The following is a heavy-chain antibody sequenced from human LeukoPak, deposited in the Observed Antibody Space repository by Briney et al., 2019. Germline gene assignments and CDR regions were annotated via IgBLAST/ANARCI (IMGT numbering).Heavy chain of an antibody. V-gene: IGHV4-59*01. J-gene: IGHJ4*02. CDR3: ARDEDGYTY. D-gene: IGHD5-24*01. CDR1: GGSISSYY. Sequence: PSVTLSLTCTVSGGSISSYYWSWIRQPPGKGLEWIGYIYYSGSTNYNPSLKSRVTISVDTSKNQFSLKLSSVTAADTAVYYCARDEDGYTYWGQGTLVTVSS. CDR2: IYYSGST.